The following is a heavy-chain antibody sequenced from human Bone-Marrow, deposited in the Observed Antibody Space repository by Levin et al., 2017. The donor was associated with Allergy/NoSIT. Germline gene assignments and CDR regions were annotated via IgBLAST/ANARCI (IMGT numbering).Heavy chain of an antibody. D-gene: IGHD1-1*01. V-gene: IGHV3-7*03. Sequence: QSGGSLRLSCAASGFTFANYWMSWVRQAPGKGLEWLADIKTDGSEEYYVDSVKGRFTISRDNAKNSLYLQMNSLRAEDTAVYYCARNNFWATCNYMDVWGKGTTVTVYS. CDR1: GFTFANYW. J-gene: IGHJ6*03. CDR2: IKTDGSEE. CDR3: ARNNFWATCNYMDV.